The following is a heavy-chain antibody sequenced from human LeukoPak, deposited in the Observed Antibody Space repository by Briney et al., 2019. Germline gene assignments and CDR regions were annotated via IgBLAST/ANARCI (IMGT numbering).Heavy chain of an antibody. CDR1: GGSFSGYY. CDR3: ARGLRKNYYDSSGYLTGHLDY. CDR2: INHSGST. D-gene: IGHD3-22*01. J-gene: IGHJ4*02. Sequence: PSETLSLTCAVYGGSFSGYYWSWIRQPPGKGLEWIGEINHSGSTNYNPSLKSRVTISVDTSKNQFSLKLSSVTAADTAVYYCARGLRKNYYDSSGYLTGHLDYWGQGTLVTVSS. V-gene: IGHV4-34*01.